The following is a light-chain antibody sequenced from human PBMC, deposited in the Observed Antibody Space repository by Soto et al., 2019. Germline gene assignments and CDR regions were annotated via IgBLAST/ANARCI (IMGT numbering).Light chain of an antibody. CDR2: GAS. Sequence: EIVMTHSPSTLSVSPLERATLSFRASQSVSSNLAWYQQKSGQTPRLLIYGASTRATGFPDRFSGSGSGTEFTHTISSLQSEDNAVYYCQQYSNWPITFGQGTRLEIK. CDR1: QSVSSN. CDR3: QQYSNWPIT. V-gene: IGKV3-15*01. J-gene: IGKJ5*01.